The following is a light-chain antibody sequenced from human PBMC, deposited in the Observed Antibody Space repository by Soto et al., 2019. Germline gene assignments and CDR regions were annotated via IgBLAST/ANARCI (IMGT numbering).Light chain of an antibody. J-gene: IGLJ1*01. V-gene: IGLV8-61*01. CDR3: LLYMNYGVSG. Sequence: QSLVAQEPSVSVSPGGTVTLTCGLSYGSVSTSYDPSWYQHTPGQSPRTLIYSTNTRFPGVPYRFSGYIIGNKAALTITGAQAEDESDYYCLLYMNYGVSGFGSGTKV. CDR1: YGSVSTSYD. CDR2: STN.